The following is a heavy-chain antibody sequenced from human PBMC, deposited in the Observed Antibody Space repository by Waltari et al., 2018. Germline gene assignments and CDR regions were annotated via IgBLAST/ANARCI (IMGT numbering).Heavy chain of an antibody. D-gene: IGHD1-7*01. V-gene: IGHV4-34*01. CDR3: ARGRNYTGHLPDY. CDR2: INQSGST. J-gene: IGHJ4*02. Sequence: QVLLQQWGAGLLKPSETLSLTCAVYGGSFLGSYWTCIRQPPGKGLEWIGEINQSGSTNYNPSLKSRVTMSVDTSKNQFSLNLSSVTAADTAVYYCARGRNYTGHLPDYWGQGNMVTVSS. CDR1: GGSFLGSY.